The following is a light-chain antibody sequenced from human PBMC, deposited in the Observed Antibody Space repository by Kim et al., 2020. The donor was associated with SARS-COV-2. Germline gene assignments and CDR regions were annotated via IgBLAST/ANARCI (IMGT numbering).Light chain of an antibody. V-gene: IGLV6-57*03. J-gene: IGLJ7*01. CDR3: QSYDSSNHAV. CDR2: EDN. CDR1: SGSIASNY. Sequence: KTVTISCTRSSGSIASNYVQWYQQRPGSAPTTVIYEDNQSPSGVPDRFSGSIDSSSNSASLTISGLKTEDEADYYCQSYDSSNHAVFGGGTQLAVL.